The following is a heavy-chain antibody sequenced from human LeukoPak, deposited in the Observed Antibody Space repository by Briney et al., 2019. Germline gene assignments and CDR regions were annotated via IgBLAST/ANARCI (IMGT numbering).Heavy chain of an antibody. CDR2: INSDGSTT. J-gene: IGHJ4*02. Sequence: SGGSLRLSCAASGFTFSSYWMHWVRQAPGKGLVWVSRINSDGSTTSYADSVKGRFTISRDNSKNTLSLQMTSLRVEDTAVYYCSNSPPTYGDLDYWGQGTLVTVSS. V-gene: IGHV3-74*01. CDR3: SNSPPTYGDLDY. D-gene: IGHD2/OR15-2a*01. CDR1: GFTFSSYW.